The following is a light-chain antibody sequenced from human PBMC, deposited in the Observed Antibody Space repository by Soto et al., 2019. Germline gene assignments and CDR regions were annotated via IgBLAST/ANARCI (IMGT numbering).Light chain of an antibody. Sequence: DIQVTQSPSTLSASXXXXXXXXXXASQSISSYLNWYQQKPGKAPNLLIYAASSLQSGVPSKFSGSGSGTDFTLTISSLQPEDFATYYCQQSYSAPYTFGQGTKVDIK. CDR3: QQSYSAPYT. J-gene: IGKJ2*01. CDR1: QSISSY. CDR2: AAS. V-gene: IGKV1-39*01.